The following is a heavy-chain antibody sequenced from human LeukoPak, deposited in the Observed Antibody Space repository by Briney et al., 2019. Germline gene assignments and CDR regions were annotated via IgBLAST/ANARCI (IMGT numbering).Heavy chain of an antibody. V-gene: IGHV4-30-2*01. CDR2: IYHSGST. Sequence: SETLSLTCTVSGGSISSGGYYWSRIRQPPGKGLEWIGYIYHSGSTYYNPSLKSRVTISVDRSKNQFSLKLSSVTAADTAVYYCARDLKAAVAEQDAFDIWGQGTMVTVSS. CDR3: ARDLKAAVAEQDAFDI. CDR1: GGSISSGGYY. D-gene: IGHD6-19*01. J-gene: IGHJ3*02.